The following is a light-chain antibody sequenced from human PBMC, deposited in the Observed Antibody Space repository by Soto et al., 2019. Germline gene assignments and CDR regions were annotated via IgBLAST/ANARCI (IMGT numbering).Light chain of an antibody. Sequence: DIQMTQSPSTLAGSVGDRVTITCRASQTISSWLAWYQQKPGKAPKLLIYAASTLQSGVPSRFSGSGSGTDFTLTISSLQPEDFAIYFCQQLKNYPITFGQGTQLEIK. CDR3: QQLKNYPIT. CDR2: AAS. J-gene: IGKJ5*01. CDR1: QTISSW. V-gene: IGKV1-5*01.